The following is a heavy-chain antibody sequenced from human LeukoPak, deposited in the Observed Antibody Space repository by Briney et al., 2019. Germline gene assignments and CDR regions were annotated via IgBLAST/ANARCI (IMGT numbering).Heavy chain of an antibody. D-gene: IGHD5-24*01. Sequence: SETLSLTCTVSGYSISSGYYWGWIRQPPGKGLEWIGSIYHSGSTYYNPSLKSRVTISVDTSKNQFSLKLSSVTAADTAVYYCARRDGWFDPWGQGTLVTVSS. CDR2: IYHSGST. J-gene: IGHJ5*02. CDR1: GYSISSGYY. CDR3: ARRDGWFDP. V-gene: IGHV4-38-2*02.